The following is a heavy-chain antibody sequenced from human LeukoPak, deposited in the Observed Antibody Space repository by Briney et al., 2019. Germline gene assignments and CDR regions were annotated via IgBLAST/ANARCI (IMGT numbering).Heavy chain of an antibody. CDR3: ARHDPTPDAFDI. J-gene: IGHJ3*02. CDR1: GGSFSGYY. Sequence: ETLSLTCAVYGGSFSGYYWSWIRQPPGKGLECIGYIYYSGSTNYNPSLKSRVTISVDTSKNQFSLKLSSLTAADTAVYYCARHDPTPDAFDIWGQGTMVTVSS. V-gene: IGHV4-59*08. CDR2: IYYSGST.